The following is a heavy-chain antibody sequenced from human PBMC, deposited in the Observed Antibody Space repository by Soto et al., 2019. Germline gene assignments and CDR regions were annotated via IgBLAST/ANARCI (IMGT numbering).Heavy chain of an antibody. CDR3: AWGGHYYYYGMDV. CDR2: INPSGGST. Sequence: QVQLVQSGAEVKKPGASVKVSCKASGYTFTSYYMHWVRQAPGQGLEWMGIINPSGGSTSYAQKLEGRVTMTRDTSTSTVYMELSSLRSEETAVYYCAWGGHYYYYGMDVWGQGTTVTVSS. V-gene: IGHV1-46*01. D-gene: IGHD3-16*01. CDR1: GYTFTSYY. J-gene: IGHJ6*02.